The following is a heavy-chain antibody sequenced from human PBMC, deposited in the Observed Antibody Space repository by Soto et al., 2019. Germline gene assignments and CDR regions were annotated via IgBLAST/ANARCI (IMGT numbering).Heavy chain of an antibody. CDR3: ARLTRVHYYGSSGYSDY. CDR1: GGSISSSSYY. J-gene: IGHJ4*02. Sequence: PSETLSLTCTVSGGSISSSSYYWGWIRQPPGKGLEWIGSIYYSGSTYYNPSLKSRVTISVDTSKNQFSLKLSSVTAADTAVYYCARLTRVHYYGSSGYSDYWGQGTLVTVSS. CDR2: IYYSGST. D-gene: IGHD3-22*01. V-gene: IGHV4-39*01.